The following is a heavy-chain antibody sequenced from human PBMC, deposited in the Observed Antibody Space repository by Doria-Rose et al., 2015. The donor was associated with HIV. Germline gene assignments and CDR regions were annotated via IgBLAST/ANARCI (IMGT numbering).Heavy chain of an antibody. D-gene: IGHD6-13*01. V-gene: IGHV2-26*01. CDR2: ISSVDER. J-gene: IGHJ4*02. CDR1: GVSLSSPGMG. CDR3: ARIKSSRWYHKYYFDF. Sequence: SGPVLVKPTETLTLTCTVSGVSLSSPGMGVSWIRQPPGKALEWLANISSVDERSYKTSLKSRLAIFRGTSKSQVVLTMTDMDPVDTATYYCARIKSSRWYHKYYFDFWGQGTLVIVSA.